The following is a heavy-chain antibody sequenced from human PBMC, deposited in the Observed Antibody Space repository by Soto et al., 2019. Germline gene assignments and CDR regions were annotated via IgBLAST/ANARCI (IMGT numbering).Heavy chain of an antibody. V-gene: IGHV3-23*01. Sequence: EVQLLDSGGGLVQPGGSLRLSCAASGFTFSSFAMSWVRQAPGKGLEWVSAISGSGGSTLYADSVKGRFTISRDNSKNTLYLQMNSLRAEDTAVYYCAKDATLRGSGNYWTVIIFDYLGQGTLVTVSS. J-gene: IGHJ4*02. CDR1: GFTFSSFA. CDR3: AKDATLRGSGNYWTVIIFDY. CDR2: ISGSGGST. D-gene: IGHD3-10*01.